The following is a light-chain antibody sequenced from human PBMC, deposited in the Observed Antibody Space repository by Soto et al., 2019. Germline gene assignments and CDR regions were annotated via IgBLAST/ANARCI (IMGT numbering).Light chain of an antibody. V-gene: IGKV3-15*01. CDR1: QSVSSN. J-gene: IGKJ1*01. CDR3: QQYNNWPPWT. CDR2: GAS. Sequence: PGERATPSCRASQSVSSNLAWYQQKPGQAPRLLIYGASTRATGIPARFSGSGSGTEFTLTISSLQSEDFAVYYCQQYNNWPPWTFGQGTKV.